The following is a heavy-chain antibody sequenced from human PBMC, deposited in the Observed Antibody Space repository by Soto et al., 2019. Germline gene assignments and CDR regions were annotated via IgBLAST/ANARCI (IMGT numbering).Heavy chain of an antibody. V-gene: IGHV3-30*18. CDR2: ISYDGSNK. CDR3: AKAEDIVVVPAAAIDY. CDR1: GFTFSSYG. Sequence: PGGSLRLSCAASGFTFSSYGMHWVRQAPGKGLEWVAVISYDGSNKYYADSVKGRFTISRDNSKNTLYLQMNSLRAEDTAVYYCAKAEDIVVVPAAAIDYWGQGTLVTVLL. D-gene: IGHD2-2*01. J-gene: IGHJ4*02.